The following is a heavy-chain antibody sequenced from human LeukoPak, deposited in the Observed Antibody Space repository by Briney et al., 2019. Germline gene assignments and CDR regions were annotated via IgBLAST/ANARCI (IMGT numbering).Heavy chain of an antibody. V-gene: IGHV3-30*18. J-gene: IGHJ4*02. D-gene: IGHD1-26*01. CDR1: GFTFSSYG. CDR3: AKDVGMVGATDY. CDR2: ISYDGSNK. Sequence: GRSLRLSCAASGFTFSSYGMHWVRQAPGKGLEWVAVISYDGSNKYYADSVKGRFTISRDNSKNTLYLRMNSLRAEDTAVYYCAKDVGMVGATDYWGQGTLVTVSS.